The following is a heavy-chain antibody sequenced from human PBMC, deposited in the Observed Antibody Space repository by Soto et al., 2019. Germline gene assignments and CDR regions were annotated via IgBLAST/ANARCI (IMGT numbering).Heavy chain of an antibody. CDR2: ISGSGGST. Sequence: EVQLLESGAGLVQPGGSLRLSCAASGFIFSSNAMSWVRQAPGKGLEWVSAISGSGGSTFYADSVKGRFTISRDNSKNTLYLQMNSLRAEDTALYYCAKNSGYYYDAFDIWGQGTMVTVSS. V-gene: IGHV3-23*01. CDR3: AKNSGYYYDAFDI. CDR1: GFIFSSNA. D-gene: IGHD3-22*01. J-gene: IGHJ3*02.